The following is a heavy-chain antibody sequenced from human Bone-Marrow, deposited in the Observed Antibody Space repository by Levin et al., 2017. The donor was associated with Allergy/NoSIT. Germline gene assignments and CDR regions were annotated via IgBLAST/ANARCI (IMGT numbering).Heavy chain of an antibody. V-gene: IGHV3-23*01. Sequence: RPGGSLRLSCAASGFTFHNYVMNWVRQAPGKGLEWVSAIYGSGGGTFYADSVRGRFTVSRDNSKDTLFLQMDSLRVEDTAVYYCAKDGGGNPPGEDYWGQGTLVTVSS. CDR3: AKDGGGNPPGEDY. J-gene: IGHJ4*02. D-gene: IGHD1-1*01. CDR1: GFTFHNYV. CDR2: IYGSGGGT.